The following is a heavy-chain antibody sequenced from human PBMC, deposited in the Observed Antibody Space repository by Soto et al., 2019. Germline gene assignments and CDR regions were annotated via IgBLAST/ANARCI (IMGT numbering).Heavy chain of an antibody. V-gene: IGHV3-30*18. CDR2: ISDDGSNK. CDR3: AKERYGQLWFEDYGLDV. D-gene: IGHD3-10*01. Sequence: QVQLVESGGGVVQSGRSLRLSCAASGFTFSSYGIQWVRQAPGKGLEWVALISDDGSNKYYADSVKGRFTTSRDNSKNTLYLQMNSLRPEDTAVYYCAKERYGQLWFEDYGLDVWGQGTTVTVSS. J-gene: IGHJ6*02. CDR1: GFTFSSYG.